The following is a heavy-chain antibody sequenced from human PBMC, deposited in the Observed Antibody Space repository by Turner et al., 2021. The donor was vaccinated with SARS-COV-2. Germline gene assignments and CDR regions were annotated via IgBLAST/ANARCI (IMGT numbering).Heavy chain of an antibody. J-gene: IGHJ4*02. D-gene: IGHD3-10*01. CDR1: GFTFDDYG. CDR3: ARDRGEGWFGESHYFDY. V-gene: IGHV3-20*04. CDR2: INWNGGST. Sequence: EVQLVESGGGVVRPGGSLRLSWAASGFTFDDYGMSWVRQAPGKGLEWVSGINWNGGSTGYADSVKGRFTISRDNAKNSLYLQMNSLRAEDTALYYCARDRGEGWFGESHYFDYWGQGTLVTVSS.